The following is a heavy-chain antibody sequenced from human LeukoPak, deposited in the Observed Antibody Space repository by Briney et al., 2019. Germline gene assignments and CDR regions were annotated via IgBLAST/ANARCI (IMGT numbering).Heavy chain of an antibody. CDR2: IYHSGST. J-gene: IGHJ4*02. CDR1: GGSISSSSYY. CDR3: ARGGGGYDYSY. Sequence: SSETLSLTCTVSGGSISSSSYYWGWIRQPPGKGLEWIGSIYHSGSTYYNPSLKSRVTISVDRSKNQFSLKLSSVTAADTAVYYCARGGGGYDYSYWGQGTLVTVSS. V-gene: IGHV4-39*07. D-gene: IGHD5-12*01.